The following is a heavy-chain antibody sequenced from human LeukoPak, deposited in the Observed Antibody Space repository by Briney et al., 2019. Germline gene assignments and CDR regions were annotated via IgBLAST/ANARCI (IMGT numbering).Heavy chain of an antibody. V-gene: IGHV3-49*04. CDR2: IRSKAYGGTT. D-gene: IGHD3-22*01. CDR3: TRAIKRQSTMIVVVIGEEDAFDI. Sequence: GGSLRLSCTASGFTFGDYAMSWVRQAPGKGLEWVGFIRSKAYGGTTEYAASVKGRFTISRDDSKSIAYLQMNGLKTEDTAVYYCTRAIKRQSTMIVVVIGEEDAFDIWGQRTMVTVSS. J-gene: IGHJ3*02. CDR1: GFTFGDYA.